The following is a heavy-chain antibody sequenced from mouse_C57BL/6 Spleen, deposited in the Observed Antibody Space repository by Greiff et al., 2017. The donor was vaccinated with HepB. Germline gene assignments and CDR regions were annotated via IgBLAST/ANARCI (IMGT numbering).Heavy chain of an antibody. CDR2: FYPGSGSI. CDR3: ARHAGEPYYGSSYDYAMDY. V-gene: IGHV1-62-2*01. Sequence: VQLVESGAELVKPGASVKLSCKASGYTFTEYTIHWVKQRSGQGLEWIGWFYPGSGSIKYNEKFKDKATLTADKSSSTVYMELSRLTSEDSAVYFCARHAGEPYYGSSYDYAMDYWGQGTSVTVSS. J-gene: IGHJ4*01. D-gene: IGHD1-1*01. CDR1: GYTFTEYT.